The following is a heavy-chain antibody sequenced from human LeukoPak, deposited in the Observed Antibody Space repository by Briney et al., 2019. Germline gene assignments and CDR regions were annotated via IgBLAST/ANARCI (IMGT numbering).Heavy chain of an antibody. CDR1: GFIFSNYA. D-gene: IGHD5-18*01. J-gene: IGHJ4*02. V-gene: IGHV3-23*01. CDR2: ISGSGGSI. Sequence: GGSLRLSCAASGFIFSNYAMGWVRQAPGKGLEWVSVISGSGGSINYADSVKGRFTISRDNSKNTLYLQMNSLRAEDTAVYYCAKDRYSYGSEFDYWGQGTLVTVSS. CDR3: AKDRYSYGSEFDY.